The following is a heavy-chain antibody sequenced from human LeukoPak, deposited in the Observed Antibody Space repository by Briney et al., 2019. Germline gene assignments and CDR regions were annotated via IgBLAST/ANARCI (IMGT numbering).Heavy chain of an antibody. D-gene: IGHD6-6*01. CDR1: GGSISSYY. J-gene: IGHJ4*02. Sequence: PSETLSLTCTVSGGSISSYYWSWIRQPPGKGLEWIGYIYYSGSTNYNPSLKSRVTISVDTSKNQFSLKLSSVTAADTAVYYCARQEAARQSHFDYWGQGTLVTVSS. CDR3: ARQEAARQSHFDY. CDR2: IYYSGST. V-gene: IGHV4-59*08.